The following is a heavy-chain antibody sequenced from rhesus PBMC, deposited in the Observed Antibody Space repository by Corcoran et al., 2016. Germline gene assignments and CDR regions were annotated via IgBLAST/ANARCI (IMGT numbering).Heavy chain of an antibody. CDR1: GGSLRRSY. J-gene: IGHJ4*01. V-gene: IGHV4-169*01. CDR3: ASRGGSYKFGYFDY. CDR2: IYGSGSST. D-gene: IGHD1-44*02. Sequence: LQLQESGPGLVKPSETLSVTCAVSGGSLRRSYWSWLRQAPGQGLEWIGYIYGSGSSTNYNPSLKSRVTISKDTSKNQFSLKLSSVTAADTAVYYCASRGGSYKFGYFDYWGQGVLVTVSS.